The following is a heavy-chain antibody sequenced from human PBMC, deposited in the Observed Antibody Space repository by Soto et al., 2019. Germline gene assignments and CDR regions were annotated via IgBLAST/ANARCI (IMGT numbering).Heavy chain of an antibody. V-gene: IGHV3-74*01. Sequence: QPGGSLRLSCGASGFTFSSYWMHWVRQAPGKGLVWVSRINSDGSSTSYADSVKGRFTISRDNAKNTLYLQMNSLRAEDTPVYYCARDSRVYDFWTYDFDYWGQGTLVTVSS. CDR2: INSDGSST. CDR3: ARDSRVYDFWTYDFDY. D-gene: IGHD3-3*01. CDR1: GFTFSSYW. J-gene: IGHJ4*02.